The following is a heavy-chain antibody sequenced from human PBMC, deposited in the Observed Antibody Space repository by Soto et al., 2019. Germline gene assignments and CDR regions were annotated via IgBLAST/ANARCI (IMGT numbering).Heavy chain of an antibody. CDR1: GCSISSYY. V-gene: IGHV4-59*01. CDR3: AGTTGAFFDY. CDR2: IYYSGST. D-gene: IGHD4-17*01. J-gene: IGHJ4*02. Sequence: PSESLSLTCPVSGCSISSYYWSWIRQPPGRGLEWIGYIYYSGSTNYNPSLMSRVTRSVDTSKNQFSLKLSSVTAAETAVYYCAGTTGAFFDYWGQGTLVTVSS.